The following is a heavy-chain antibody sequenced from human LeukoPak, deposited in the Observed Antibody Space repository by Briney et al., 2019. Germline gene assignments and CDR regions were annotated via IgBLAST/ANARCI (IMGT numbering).Heavy chain of an antibody. CDR2: ISSSSTSI. V-gene: IGHV3-48*02. CDR3: ASSDDYGGNRFDY. D-gene: IGHD4-23*01. Sequence: GGSLRLSCAASGFTFSIYSTNWVRQPPGKGLEWVSYISSSSTSIYYADSVKRRFTISRDNAKNSLYLQMNSLRDDDTAVYYCASSDDYGGNRFDYWGQGTLVTVSS. CDR1: GFTFSIYS. J-gene: IGHJ4*02.